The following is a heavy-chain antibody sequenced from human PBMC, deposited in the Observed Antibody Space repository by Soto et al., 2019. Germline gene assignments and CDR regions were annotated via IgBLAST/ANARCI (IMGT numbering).Heavy chain of an antibody. Sequence: QVQLVQSGAEVKKPGASVKVSCKASGYTFTRSGISWVRQAPGQGPEWMGWISSYNGDTNYAQTFQGRVTMTTDTSTSTAYMELTSLRSDDTAVYYCAREGVAPYYYYGMDVWCQGTPVTVSS. CDR2: ISSYNGDT. D-gene: IGHD5-12*01. J-gene: IGHJ6*02. CDR3: AREGVAPYYYYGMDV. CDR1: GYTFTRSG. V-gene: IGHV1-18*01.